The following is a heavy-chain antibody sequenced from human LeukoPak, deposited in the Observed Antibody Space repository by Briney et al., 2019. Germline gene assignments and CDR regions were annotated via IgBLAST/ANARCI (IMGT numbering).Heavy chain of an antibody. J-gene: IGHJ4*02. CDR2: ISSDGDST. CDR3: ARSEQQDFGDYEFDY. CDR1: GLTFSTYA. Sequence: GGSLRLSCAASGLTFSTYAMHWVRQAPGKGLEYVSAISSDGDSTYYANSVKGRFTISRDNSKNTLYLQMGSLRAEDVAVYYCARSEQQDFGDYEFDYWGQGTLVTVSS. D-gene: IGHD4-17*01. V-gene: IGHV3-64*01.